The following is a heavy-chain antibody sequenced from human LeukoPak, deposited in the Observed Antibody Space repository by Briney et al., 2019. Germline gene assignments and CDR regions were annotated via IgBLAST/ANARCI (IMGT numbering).Heavy chain of an antibody. V-gene: IGHV3-30*18. CDR3: AKEPSYFDY. CDR1: EFTFSSYG. J-gene: IGHJ4*02. CDR2: ISYDGSNK. Sequence: GGSLRLSCAASEFTFSSYGMHWVRQAPGKGLEWVAVISYDGSNKYYADSVKGRFTISRDNSKNTLYLQMNSLRAEDTAVYYCAKEPSYFDYWGQGTLVTVSS.